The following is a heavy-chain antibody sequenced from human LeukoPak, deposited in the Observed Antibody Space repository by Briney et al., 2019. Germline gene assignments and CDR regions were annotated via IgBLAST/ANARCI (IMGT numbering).Heavy chain of an antibody. Sequence: PSETLSLPCTVSGGSVSPVSGDSINSYYWSWIRQPPGKGLEWIGFMSYIGSANYNPSLESRVTISVDTSKNQFSLKLRSVTAADTAVYYCARAGDPWRFDYWGQGTLVAVSS. J-gene: IGHJ4*02. D-gene: IGHD7-27*01. CDR1: GGSVSPVSGDSINSYY. CDR2: MSYIGSA. CDR3: ARAGDPWRFDY. V-gene: IGHV4-61*01.